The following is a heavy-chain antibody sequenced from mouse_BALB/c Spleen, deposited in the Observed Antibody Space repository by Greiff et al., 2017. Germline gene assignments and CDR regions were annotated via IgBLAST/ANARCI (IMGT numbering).Heavy chain of an antibody. CDR3: ARGGLRRFFDD. CDR1: GYTFTDYN. V-gene: IGHV1S29*02. J-gene: IGHJ2*01. CDR2: IYPYNGGT. D-gene: IGHD2-4*01. Sequence: VQLQQSGPELVKPGASVKISCKASGYTFTDYNMHWVKQSHGKSLEWIGYIYPYNGGTGYNQKFKSKATLTVDNSSSTAYMELRSLTSEDSAVYYCARGGLRRFFDDWGKGTTLTVSA.